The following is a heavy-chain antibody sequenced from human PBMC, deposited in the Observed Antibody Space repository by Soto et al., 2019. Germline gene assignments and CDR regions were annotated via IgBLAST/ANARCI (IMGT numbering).Heavy chain of an antibody. Sequence: QVQLQESGPGLVKPSQTLSLTCTVSGGSISSGDYYWSGIRQPPGKGLEWIGYIYYGGSTYYNPCRKIRGTISVYTSKQQIALKLSAVTAADKAGYYCASVVNSRVRFDLWGRGTLVTVS. V-gene: IGHV4-30-4*01. J-gene: IGHJ2*01. CDR2: IYYGGST. CDR3: ASVVNSRVRFDL. D-gene: IGHD3-10*01. CDR1: GGSISSGDYY.